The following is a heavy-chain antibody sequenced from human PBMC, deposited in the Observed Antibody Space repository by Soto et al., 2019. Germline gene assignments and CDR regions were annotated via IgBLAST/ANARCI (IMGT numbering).Heavy chain of an antibody. V-gene: IGHV4-31*03. CDR3: ARAKQDSSGWYYFDY. Sequence: SETLSLTCTVSGGSISSGGYYWSWIRQHPGRGLEWIGYIYYSGSTYYNPSLKSRVTISVDTSKNQFSLKLSSVTAADTAVYYCARAKQDSSGWYYFDYWGQGTLVTVSS. D-gene: IGHD6-19*01. CDR2: IYYSGST. CDR1: GGSISSGGYY. J-gene: IGHJ4*02.